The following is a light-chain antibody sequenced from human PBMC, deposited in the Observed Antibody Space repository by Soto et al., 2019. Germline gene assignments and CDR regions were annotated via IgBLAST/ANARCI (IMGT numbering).Light chain of an antibody. CDR1: QSIVTY. J-gene: IGKJ2*01. V-gene: IGKV1-39*01. CDR2: AAS. Sequence: DIPMTQSPSSLSASIGDRVTITCRASQSIVTYLNWYHQKPGTAPKLLINAASTLQSGVSSRFSGSGSGTDFTLTISSLQPEDSATYYCQQSYNSPHTFGQGTKLEI. CDR3: QQSYNSPHT.